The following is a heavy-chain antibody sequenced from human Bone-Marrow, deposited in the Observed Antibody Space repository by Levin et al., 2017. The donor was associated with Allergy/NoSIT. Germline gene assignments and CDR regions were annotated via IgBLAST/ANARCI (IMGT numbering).Heavy chain of an antibody. CDR3: AKDKGVYGDPIYYFDY. J-gene: IGHJ4*02. Sequence: GGSLRLSCAASGFTFDDYAMHWVRQAPGKGLEWVSGISWNSGSIGYADSVKGRFTISRDNAKNSLYLQMNSLRAEDTALYYCAKDKGVYGDPIYYFDYWGQGTLVTVSS. CDR2: ISWNSGSI. D-gene: IGHD4-17*01. CDR1: GFTFDDYA. V-gene: IGHV3-9*01.